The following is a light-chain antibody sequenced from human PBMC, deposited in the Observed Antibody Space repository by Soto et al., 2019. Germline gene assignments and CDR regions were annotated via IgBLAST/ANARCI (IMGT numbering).Light chain of an antibody. CDR1: SSDVGGYNY. CDR2: DVS. Sequence: QSALTQPASVSGFPGQSIAISCTGTSSDVGGYNYVSWYQLHPDKAPKLIIYDVSNRPSGVSNRFSGSKSGNTASLTISGLQPEDEADYYCSSYTSSITRVFGTGTKVT. V-gene: IGLV2-14*01. J-gene: IGLJ1*01. CDR3: SSYTSSITRV.